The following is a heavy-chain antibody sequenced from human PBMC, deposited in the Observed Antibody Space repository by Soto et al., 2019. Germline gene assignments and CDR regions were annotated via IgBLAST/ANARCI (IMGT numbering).Heavy chain of an antibody. J-gene: IGHJ4*02. CDR3: ATVHSSGWYYFDY. CDR1: GYSFTSYW. CDR2: IYPGDSNT. D-gene: IGHD6-19*01. Sequence: PGESLKISCKGSGYSFTSYWIGWVRQMPGKGLEWMGIIYPGDSNTRYSPSFQGQVTISADKSISSAYLQWSSLKASDTAMYYCATVHSSGWYYFDYWGQGTLVTVSS. V-gene: IGHV5-51*01.